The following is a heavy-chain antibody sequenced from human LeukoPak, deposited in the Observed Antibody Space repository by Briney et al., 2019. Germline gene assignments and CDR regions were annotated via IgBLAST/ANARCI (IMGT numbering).Heavy chain of an antibody. CDR3: ARGMGYDSSSYYGAFDI. CDR1: GFTFDDYG. V-gene: IGHV3-20*04. J-gene: IGHJ3*02. D-gene: IGHD3-22*01. CDR2: INWNGGST. Sequence: GGSLRLSCAASGFTFDDYGMSWVRHAPGKGLEWVSGINWNGGSTGYADSVKGRFTISRDNAKNSLYLQMNSLRAEDTALYYCARGMGYDSSSYYGAFDIWGQGTMVTVSS.